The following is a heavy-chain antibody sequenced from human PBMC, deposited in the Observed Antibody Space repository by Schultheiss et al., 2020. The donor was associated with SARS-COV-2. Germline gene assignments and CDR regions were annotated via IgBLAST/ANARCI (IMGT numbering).Heavy chain of an antibody. CDR3: ARVTGDTAMAEYYFDY. D-gene: IGHD5-18*01. Sequence: GGSLRLSCAASGFTFSSYSMNWVRQAPGKGLEWVANIKQDGSEKYYVDSVKGRFTISRDNAKNSLYLQMNSLRAEDTAVYYCARVTGDTAMAEYYFDYWGQGTLVTVSS. CDR2: IKQDGSEK. J-gene: IGHJ4*02. CDR1: GFTFSSYS. V-gene: IGHV3-7*01.